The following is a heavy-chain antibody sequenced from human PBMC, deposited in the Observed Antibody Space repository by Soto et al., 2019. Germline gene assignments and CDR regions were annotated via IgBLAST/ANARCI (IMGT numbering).Heavy chain of an antibody. CDR1: GYSFTSYT. Sequence: ASVKVSCKASGYSFTSYTMHWVRQAPGQRLERMGWINTVNATKYSKKFLGRVTLTRDTSATTVYMEVTSLRSEDTAVYYCARNDFWRSQNWFDPWGQGTLVTVSS. J-gene: IGHJ5*02. D-gene: IGHD3-3*01. CDR2: INTVNAT. V-gene: IGHV1-3*04. CDR3: ARNDFWRSQNWFDP.